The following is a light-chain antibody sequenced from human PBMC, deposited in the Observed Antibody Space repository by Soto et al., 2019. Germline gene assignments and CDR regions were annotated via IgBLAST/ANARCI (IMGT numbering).Light chain of an antibody. J-gene: IGKJ1*01. CDR3: QQYNNWPRT. CDR2: GAS. V-gene: IGKV3-15*01. Sequence: EIVMTQSPATLSVSPGERATLSCRARQSVSSNLAWYQQKPGQAPRLLIYGASTRATGIPARFSGSGSGTEVTLTISSLQSEDFAVYYCQQYNNWPRTFGQGTKVEIK. CDR1: QSVSSN.